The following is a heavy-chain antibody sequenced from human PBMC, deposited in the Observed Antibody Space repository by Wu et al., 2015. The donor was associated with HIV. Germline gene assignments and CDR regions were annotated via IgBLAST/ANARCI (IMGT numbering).Heavy chain of an antibody. D-gene: IGHD3-22*01. CDR3: ARGPSRGLFSFYDSSGYGSDLTYYYGMVR. CDR2: IIPIFGTA. CDR1: GGTFSSYA. Sequence: QVQLVQSGAEVKKPGSSVKVSCKASGGTFSSYAISWVRQAPGQGLEWMGRIIPIFGTANYAQKFQGRVTITADESTSTAYMELSSLRSEDTAVYYCARGPSRGLFSFYDSSGYGSDLTYYYGMVRLGPRDHGHRLL. J-gene: IGHJ6*02. V-gene: IGHV1-69*13.